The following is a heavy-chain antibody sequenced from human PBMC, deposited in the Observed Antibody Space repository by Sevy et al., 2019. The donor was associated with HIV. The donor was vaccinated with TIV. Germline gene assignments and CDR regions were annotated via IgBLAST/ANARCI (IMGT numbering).Heavy chain of an antibody. CDR3: ARDLYSSSTAYYYGMDV. Sequence: GGSLRLSCAASGFTFSSYSMNWVRQAPGKGLEWVSSITSSSSYIYYADSVKGRFTISRDNAKNSLYLQMNSLRAEDTAVYYCARDLYSSSTAYYYGMDVWGHGTTVTVSS. CDR1: GFTFSSYS. D-gene: IGHD6-6*01. CDR2: ITSSSSYI. V-gene: IGHV3-21*01. J-gene: IGHJ6*02.